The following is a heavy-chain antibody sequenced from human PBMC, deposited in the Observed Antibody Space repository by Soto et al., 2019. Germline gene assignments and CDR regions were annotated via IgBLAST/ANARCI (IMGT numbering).Heavy chain of an antibody. J-gene: IGHJ4*02. Sequence: SETLSLTCTVSGGSISSYYWSWIRQPPGKGLEWIGYIYYSGSTNYNPSLKSRVTISVDTSKNQFSLKLSSVTAADTAVYYCVSSPTAVAEWWFDYWGQGTLVTVSS. D-gene: IGHD6-19*01. CDR3: VSSPTAVAEWWFDY. CDR2: IYYSGST. V-gene: IGHV4-59*01. CDR1: GGSISSYY.